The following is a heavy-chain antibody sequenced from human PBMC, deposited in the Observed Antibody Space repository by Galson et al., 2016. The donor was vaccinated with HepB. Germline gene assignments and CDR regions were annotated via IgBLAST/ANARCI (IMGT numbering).Heavy chain of an antibody. CDR2: IGWNSGNS. CDR1: GFVFHEFA. J-gene: IGHJ3*01. V-gene: IGHV3-9*01. CDR3: VKATLASVTGRDAFDL. D-gene: IGHD1-14*01. Sequence: SLRLSCAASGFVFHEFAIHWVRQVPGKGLQWVSGIGWNSGNSAYEDSVKGRFTISRDNGKSSLYLQMDSLRAEDTAVYYCVKATLASVTGRDAFDLLGQGTMVTVSS.